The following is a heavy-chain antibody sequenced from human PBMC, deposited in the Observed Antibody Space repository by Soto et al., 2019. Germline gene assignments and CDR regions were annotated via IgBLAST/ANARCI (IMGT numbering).Heavy chain of an antibody. V-gene: IGHV6-1*01. CDR3: ARAKPPGYSSGRPPAGGYYYYYYGMDV. J-gene: IGHJ6*02. Sequence: SQTLSLTCAISGDSVSSNSAAWNWIRQSPSRGLEWLGRTYYRSKWYNDYAVSVKSRITINPDTSKNQFSLQLNSVTPEDTAVYYCARAKPPGYSSGRPPAGGYYYYYYGMDVWGQGTTVTVSS. CDR1: GDSVSSNSAA. D-gene: IGHD6-19*01. CDR2: TYYRSKWYN.